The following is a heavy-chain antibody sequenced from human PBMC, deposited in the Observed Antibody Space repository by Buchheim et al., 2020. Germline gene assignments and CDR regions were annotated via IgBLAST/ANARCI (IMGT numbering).Heavy chain of an antibody. D-gene: IGHD7-27*01. J-gene: IGHJ5*02. Sequence: QVQLQESGPGLVKPSETLSLTCTVSAGSIDGYYWSWIRQPPGKGLEWIGYISYSGSTNYNPSLKSRVTISVDMSKNHFSLKLSSVTAADTAVYYCARALGRTPRFDPWGQGTL. V-gene: IGHV4-59*01. CDR3: ARALGRTPRFDP. CDR2: ISYSGST. CDR1: AGSIDGYY.